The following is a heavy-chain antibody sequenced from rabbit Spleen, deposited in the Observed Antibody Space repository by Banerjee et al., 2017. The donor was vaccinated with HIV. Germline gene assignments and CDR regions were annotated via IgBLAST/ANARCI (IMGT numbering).Heavy chain of an antibody. CDR2: IEAGSSGFT. J-gene: IGHJ4*01. CDR1: GFSFSSNW. V-gene: IGHV1S45*01. D-gene: IGHD4-2*01. Sequence: LEESGGGLVKPGGTLTLTCTVSGFSFSSNWICWVRQAPGKGLEWIACIEAGSSGFTYFASWAKGRFTISKTSSTTVTLQMTSLTAADTATCFCARGSAYAGAGYALWGPGTLVTVS. CDR3: ARGSAYAGAGYAL.